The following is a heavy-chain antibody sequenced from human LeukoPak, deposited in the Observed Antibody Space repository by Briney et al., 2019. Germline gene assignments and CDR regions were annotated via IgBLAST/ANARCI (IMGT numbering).Heavy chain of an antibody. CDR3: ARDNYYYDSSGYWTGLWYFDL. Sequence: SETLSLTCTVSGGSISSSSYYWGWIRQPPGKGLEWIGSIYYSGSTYYNPSLKSRVTISVDTSKNQFSLKLSSVTAADTAVYYCARDNYYYDSSGYWTGLWYFDLWGRGTLVTVSS. V-gene: IGHV4-39*07. CDR1: GGSISSSSYY. D-gene: IGHD3-22*01. J-gene: IGHJ2*01. CDR2: IYYSGST.